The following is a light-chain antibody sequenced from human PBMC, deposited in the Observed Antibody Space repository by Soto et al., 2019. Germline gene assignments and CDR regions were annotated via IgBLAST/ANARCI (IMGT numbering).Light chain of an antibody. V-gene: IGLV2-23*02. J-gene: IGLJ1*01. CDR1: SSDIGTYNL. CDR3: CSYAGSSTLYV. CDR2: EVN. Sequence: QSDLNQPASVYGSPGQAISISCTGTSSDIGTYNLVSWYQQHPGKAPKLMIYEVNKRPSGVSDRFSGSKSGNTASLTISGLQAEDEADYYCCSYAGSSTLYVFGTGTKVTAL.